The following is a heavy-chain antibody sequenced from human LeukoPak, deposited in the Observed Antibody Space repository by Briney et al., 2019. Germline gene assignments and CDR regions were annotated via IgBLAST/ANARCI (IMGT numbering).Heavy chain of an antibody. V-gene: IGHV1-24*01. D-gene: IGHD3-22*01. CDR3: ARGPYDSSDFEYFHH. CDR1: GYTLTELS. CDR2: FDLEDDET. J-gene: IGHJ1*01. Sequence: ASVKVSCKVSGYTLTELSMHWVRQAPGKGLEWMGGFDLEDDETIYAQKFQGRVTMTEDTSTDTAYMELSSLRSEDTAMYYCARGPYDSSDFEYFHHWGQGTLVTVSS.